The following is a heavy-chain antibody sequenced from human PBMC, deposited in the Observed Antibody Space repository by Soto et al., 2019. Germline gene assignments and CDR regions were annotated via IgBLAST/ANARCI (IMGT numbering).Heavy chain of an antibody. CDR1: GFSVSAKY. CDR2: ISDAGIT. CDR3: AASVTTGGGFDF. Sequence: GGSLRLSCAASGFSVSAKYLIWVRQAPGKDLEWVSVISDAGITRYGDSVEGRFTISRDKIKNTVSLQMDSLKVDDTAVYYCAASVTTGGGFDFWGQGTMVTVSS. D-gene: IGHD4-17*01. V-gene: IGHV3-53*01. J-gene: IGHJ3*01.